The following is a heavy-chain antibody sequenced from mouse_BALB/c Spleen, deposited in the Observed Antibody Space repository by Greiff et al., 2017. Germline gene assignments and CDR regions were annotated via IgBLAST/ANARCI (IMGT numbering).Heavy chain of an antibody. V-gene: IGHV3-2*02. CDR1: GYSITSDYA. CDR2: ISYSGST. Sequence: EVQLQESGPGLVKPSQSLSLTCTVTGYSITSDYAWNWIRQFPGNKLEWMGYISYSGSTSYNPSLKSRISITRDTSKNQFFLQLNSVTTEDTATYYCARKGPPYGNYLYYYAMDYWGQGTSVTVSS. D-gene: IGHD2-10*02. CDR3: ARKGPPYGNYLYYYAMDY. J-gene: IGHJ4*01.